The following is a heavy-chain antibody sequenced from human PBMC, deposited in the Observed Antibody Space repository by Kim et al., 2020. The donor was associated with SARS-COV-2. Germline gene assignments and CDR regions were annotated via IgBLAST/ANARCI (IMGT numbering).Heavy chain of an antibody. CDR1: GGSFSGYY. CDR3: ARVGIGVGATYYYYYGMDV. V-gene: IGHV4-34*01. CDR2: INHSGST. J-gene: IGHJ6*02. D-gene: IGHD1-26*01. Sequence: SETLSLTCAVYGGSFSGYYWSWIRQPPGKGLEWIGEINHSGSTNYNPSLKSRVTISVDTSKNQFSLKLSSVTAADTAVYYCARVGIGVGATYYYYYGMDVWGQGATVTVSS.